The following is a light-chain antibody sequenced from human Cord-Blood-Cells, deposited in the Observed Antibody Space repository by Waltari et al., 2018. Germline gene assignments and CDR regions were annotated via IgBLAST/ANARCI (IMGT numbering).Light chain of an antibody. V-gene: IGKV1-39*01. CDR3: QQSYSTPAFT. Sequence: DIQMTQSPSSLSASLGDRVTIPCRASQSISSSLNWYKQKPGKAPKLLIYAASSLQSRVPSRFSGSGSGTNFTLTISSRQPDDFATYYCQQSYSTPAFTFGGGTKVEIK. CDR2: AAS. J-gene: IGKJ4*01. CDR1: QSISSS.